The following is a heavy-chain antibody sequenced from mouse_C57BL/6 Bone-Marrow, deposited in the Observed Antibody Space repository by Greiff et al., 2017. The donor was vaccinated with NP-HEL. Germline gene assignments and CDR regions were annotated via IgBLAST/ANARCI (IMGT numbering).Heavy chain of an antibody. Sequence: QVQLQQPGAELVMPGASVKLSCKASGYTFTSYLMHWVKQRPGQGLEWIGEIDPSDSYTNYNQKFKGKSTLTVDKSSSTAYMQLSSLTSEDSAVYYCARWGLPDAMDYWGQGTSVTVSS. V-gene: IGHV1-69*01. CDR3: ARWGLPDAMDY. CDR2: IDPSDSYT. CDR1: GYTFTSYL. D-gene: IGHD2-2*01. J-gene: IGHJ4*01.